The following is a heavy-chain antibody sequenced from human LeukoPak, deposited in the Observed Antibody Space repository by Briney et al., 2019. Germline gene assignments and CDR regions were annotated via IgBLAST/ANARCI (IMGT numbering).Heavy chain of an antibody. CDR1: GGSISSYY. Sequence: SETLSLTCTVSGGSISSYYWSWIRQPAGKGLEWIGRIYTSGSTNYNPSLKSRVTMSVDTSKNQFSLKLSSVTAADTAVYYCARGIAAAVPRRFPNNWFDPWGQGTLVTVSS. V-gene: IGHV4-4*07. CDR3: ARGIAAAVPRRFPNNWFDP. CDR2: IYTSGST. J-gene: IGHJ5*02. D-gene: IGHD6-13*01.